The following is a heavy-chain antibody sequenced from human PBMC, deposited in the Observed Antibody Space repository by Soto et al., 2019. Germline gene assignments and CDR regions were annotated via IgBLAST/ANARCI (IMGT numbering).Heavy chain of an antibody. CDR1: GYTFTSYA. Sequence: QVQLVQSGAEVKKPGASVKVSCKASGYTFTSYAMHWVRQAPGQWLEWMGWINAGNGNTKYSQKFQGRVTITRDTSASTDYMELSSLRSEDTAVYYCARVLAAETHFDYWGQGTLVTVSS. CDR2: INAGNGNT. V-gene: IGHV1-3*01. D-gene: IGHD6-13*01. CDR3: ARVLAAETHFDY. J-gene: IGHJ4*02.